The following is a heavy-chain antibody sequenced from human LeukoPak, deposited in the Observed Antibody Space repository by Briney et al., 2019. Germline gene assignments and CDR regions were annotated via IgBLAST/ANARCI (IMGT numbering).Heavy chain of an antibody. CDR1: GFTFSTYA. D-gene: IGHD3-22*01. V-gene: IGHV3-23*01. CDR2: LSGSGGST. J-gene: IGHJ4*02. CDR3: AKPNAADYYGSSGSYFDY. Sequence: GGSLRLSCAASGFTFSTYAMSWVRQAPGKGLEWVSGLSGSGGSTYYADSVKGRFTISRDNSKNTLHLQMNGLSAEDTAVYYCAKPNAADYYGSSGSYFDYWGQGTLVTVSS.